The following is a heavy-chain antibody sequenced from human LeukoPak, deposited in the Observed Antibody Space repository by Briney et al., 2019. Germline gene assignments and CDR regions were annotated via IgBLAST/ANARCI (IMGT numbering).Heavy chain of an antibody. V-gene: IGHV4-31*03. J-gene: IGHJ5*02. Sequence: PSETLFLTCTVSGGSISSGGYYWSWIRQHPGKGLEWIGYIYYSGSTYYNPSLKSRVTISVDTSKNQFSLKLSSVTAADTAVYYCARDLGFSWGAGWFDPWGQGTLVTVSS. CDR2: IYYSGST. D-gene: IGHD3-16*01. CDR3: ARDLGFSWGAGWFDP. CDR1: GGSISSGGYY.